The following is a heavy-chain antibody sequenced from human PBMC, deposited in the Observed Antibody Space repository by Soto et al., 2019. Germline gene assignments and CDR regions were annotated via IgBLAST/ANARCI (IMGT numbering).Heavy chain of an antibody. CDR2: IIPIFGTA. Sequence: GASVKVSCKASGGTFSSYAISWVRQAPGQGLEWMGGIIPIFGTANYAQEFQGRVTITADKSTSTAYMELSSLRSEDTAVYYCARAGYCSSTSCYLDYWGQGTLVTVSS. D-gene: IGHD2-2*01. CDR3: ARAGYCSSTSCYLDY. CDR1: GGTFSSYA. J-gene: IGHJ4*02. V-gene: IGHV1-69*06.